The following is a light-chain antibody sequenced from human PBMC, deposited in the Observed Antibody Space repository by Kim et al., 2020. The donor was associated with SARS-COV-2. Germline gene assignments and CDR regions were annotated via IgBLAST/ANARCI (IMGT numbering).Light chain of an antibody. J-gene: IGKJ4*01. CDR3: QQTYNTPFT. CDR2: GAS. Sequence: DIQMTQSPSSLSASVGDRVTITCRASQSISTHLNWYQQKPGKAPKLLIYGASTLQSGVPSRVSGSGSGTAFTLTISSLQPEDFANYYCQQTYNTPFTFGGGTKVDI. CDR1: QSISTH. V-gene: IGKV1-39*01.